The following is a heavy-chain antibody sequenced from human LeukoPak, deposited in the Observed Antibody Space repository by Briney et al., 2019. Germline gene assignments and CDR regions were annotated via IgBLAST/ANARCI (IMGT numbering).Heavy chain of an antibody. CDR3: AREGILWFGELIYGMDV. V-gene: IGHV3-30*04. J-gene: IGHJ6*04. Sequence: PGGSLRLSCAASGFTFSSYAMRWVRQAPGKGLEWVAVISYDGSNKYYADSVKGRFTISRDNSKNTLYLQMNSLRAEDTAVYYCAREGILWFGELIYGMDVWGKGTTVTVSS. D-gene: IGHD3-10*01. CDR2: ISYDGSNK. CDR1: GFTFSSYA.